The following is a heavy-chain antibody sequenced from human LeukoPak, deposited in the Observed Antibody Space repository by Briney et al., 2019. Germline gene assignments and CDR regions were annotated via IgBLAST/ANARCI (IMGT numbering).Heavy chain of an antibody. J-gene: IGHJ4*02. CDR2: ISGSGGST. D-gene: IGHD2-15*01. CDR3: AKDSMVAATRDYFDY. CDR1: GFTFSSYA. V-gene: IGHV3-23*01. Sequence: GGSLRLSCSASGFTFSSYAMSWVPQAPGKGLEWVSAISGSGGSTYYADSVKGRFTISRDNSKNTLYLQMNSLSAEDTAVYYCAKDSMVAATRDYFDYWGQGTLVTVSS.